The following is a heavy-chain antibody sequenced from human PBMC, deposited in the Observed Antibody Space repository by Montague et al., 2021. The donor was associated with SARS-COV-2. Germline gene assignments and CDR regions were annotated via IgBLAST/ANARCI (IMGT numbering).Heavy chain of an antibody. CDR2: IKQDGSEK. J-gene: IGHJ6*03. Sequence: SLRLSCAASGFTLSSYWMSWVRQAPGKGLEWAANIKQDGSEKYYVDSVKGRFTISRDNAKNSLYLQMNSLRAEDTAVYYCAREPGPYYDILTGLTVGYMDVWGKGTTVTVSS. D-gene: IGHD3-9*01. CDR3: AREPGPYYDILTGLTVGYMDV. V-gene: IGHV3-7*05. CDR1: GFTLSSYW.